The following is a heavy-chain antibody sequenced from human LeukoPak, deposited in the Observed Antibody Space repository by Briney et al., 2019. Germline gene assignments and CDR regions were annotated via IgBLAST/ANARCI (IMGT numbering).Heavy chain of an antibody. J-gene: IGHJ4*02. CDR3: VRDGVGAPPFDY. CDR2: IKGDGSSI. D-gene: IGHD1-26*01. CDR1: GFTFSYHC. Sequence: GGSLRLSCVAYGFTFSYHCMHWVRQTPGKGLLWVSRIKGDGSSISHADSVTGRFTISRDNAKNTLYLQMNNLRAEDTGVYYCVRDGVGAPPFDYWGEGILVTVSS. V-gene: IGHV3-74*01.